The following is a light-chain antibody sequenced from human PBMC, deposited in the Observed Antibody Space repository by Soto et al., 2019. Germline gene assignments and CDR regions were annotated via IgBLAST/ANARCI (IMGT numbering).Light chain of an antibody. CDR1: SNGVGHPYNY. CDR2: GVS. CDR3: MSYIVSTTTHWV. J-gene: IGLJ3*02. Sequence: QSVLTQPASVSGSPGQSITISCTGTSNGVGHPYNYVSWYQQYPGKAPKLLISGVSNRPSGISGRFSGSKSGNTASLTISGLQPEDEADYYCMSYIVSTTTHWVLGGGTKLTVL. V-gene: IGLV2-14*01.